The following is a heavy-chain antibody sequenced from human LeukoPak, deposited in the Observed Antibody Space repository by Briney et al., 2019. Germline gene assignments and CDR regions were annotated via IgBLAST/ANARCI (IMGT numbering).Heavy chain of an antibody. J-gene: IGHJ3*02. D-gene: IGHD2-15*01. V-gene: IGHV3-7*01. CDR3: AREAEDAFDI. CDR1: GFIFRSYW. CDR2: IKQDGSEK. Sequence: PGGSLRLSCAASGFIFRSYWMSWVRQAPGKGLEWVANIKQDGSEKYYVDSVKGRFTISRDNAKNSLYLQMNSLRAEDTAVYYCAREAEDAFDIWGQGTMVTVSS.